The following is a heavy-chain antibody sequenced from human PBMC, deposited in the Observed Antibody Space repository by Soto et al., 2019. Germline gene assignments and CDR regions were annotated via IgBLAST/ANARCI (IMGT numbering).Heavy chain of an antibody. CDR2: INAANGHT. V-gene: IGHV1-3*01. D-gene: IGHD6-19*01. CDR3: ARDSIGWFYFDY. J-gene: IGHJ4*02. Sequence: QVQLVQSGAEVMQPGASVKVSCKASGYTFTSYAMHWVRQAPGQRLEWVGWINAANGHTKYSQKFQGRVTITTDTSASTAYMELSSLRSEDTAVYYCARDSIGWFYFDYWGQGTLVTVSS. CDR1: GYTFTSYA.